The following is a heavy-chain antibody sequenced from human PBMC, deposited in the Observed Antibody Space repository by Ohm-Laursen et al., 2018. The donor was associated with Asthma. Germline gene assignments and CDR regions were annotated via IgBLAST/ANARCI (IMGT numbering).Heavy chain of an antibody. D-gene: IGHD1-1*01. CDR3: ARDPTGLNWNDGGWFDP. Sequence: ASVKVSCKASGYTFTGYFIHWVRQAPGQGLEWMGRINPNSGGTNYAQKFQGRVTMTRDTSISTAYMELSRLRSDDTAVYYCARDPTGLNWNDGGWFDPWGQGTLVTVSS. CDR2: INPNSGGT. J-gene: IGHJ5*02. CDR1: GYTFTGYF. V-gene: IGHV1-2*06.